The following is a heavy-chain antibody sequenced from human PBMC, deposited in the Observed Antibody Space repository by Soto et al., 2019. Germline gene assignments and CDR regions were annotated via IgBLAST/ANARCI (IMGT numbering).Heavy chain of an antibody. V-gene: IGHV4-30-2*01. J-gene: IGHJ4*02. CDR3: ARGAVVNFDS. CDR2: IYHSGST. Sequence: QLQLQESGSGLVKPSQTLSLTCAVSGGSISSGGSSWTWIRQPPGKGLEWIGYIYHSGSTYYNPSLKRRVTISVDRSKNQFSLRLTSVTAADTAVYYCARGAVVNFDSWGQGTLVTVSS. D-gene: IGHD3-22*01. CDR1: GGSISSGGSS.